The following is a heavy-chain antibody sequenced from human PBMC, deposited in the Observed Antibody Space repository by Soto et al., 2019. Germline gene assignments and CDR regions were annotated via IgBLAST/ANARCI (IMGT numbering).Heavy chain of an antibody. V-gene: IGHV1-18*01. Sequence: ASVKVSCKASGYTFSSYGISWVRQAPGQGLEWMGWISTYDGNTNYAQKLQGRVTMTTDTSTSTAYMELRSLRSDDTAVYYCAREGSSLFTDYYYYGMDVWGQGTTVTVSS. CDR1: GYTFSSYG. J-gene: IGHJ6*02. CDR2: ISTYDGNT. CDR3: AREGSSLFTDYYYYGMDV. D-gene: IGHD6-13*01.